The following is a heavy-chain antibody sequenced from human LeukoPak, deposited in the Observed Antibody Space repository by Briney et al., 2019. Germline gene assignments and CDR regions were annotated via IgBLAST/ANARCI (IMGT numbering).Heavy chain of an antibody. J-gene: IGHJ6*03. V-gene: IGHV3-7*01. D-gene: IGHD6-19*01. CDR1: GFTFSTYW. CDR3: ARVFSGWYGNYMDV. Sequence: GGSLRLSCEASGFTFSTYWMIWVRQAPEKGLEWVANINQDGSKKYYVDSIKGRFTISRDNAKNSLYLQMISLRAEDTALYYCARVFSGWYGNYMDVWGKGTTVTVSS. CDR2: INQDGSKK.